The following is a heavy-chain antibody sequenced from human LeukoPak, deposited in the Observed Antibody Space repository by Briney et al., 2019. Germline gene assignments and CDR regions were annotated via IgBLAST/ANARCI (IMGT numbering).Heavy chain of an antibody. CDR2: IKQDASEK. V-gene: IGHV3-7*04. D-gene: IGHD2-2*01. Sequence: GGSLRLSCDASGFTLSSYWMSWVRQAPGKGLEWVANIKQDASEKYYVDSVKGRFTISRDNAKNSLYLQMNSLRAEDTAVYYCTRGGNANFDCWGQGTLVTVSS. J-gene: IGHJ4*02. CDR3: TRGGNANFDC. CDR1: GFTLSSYW.